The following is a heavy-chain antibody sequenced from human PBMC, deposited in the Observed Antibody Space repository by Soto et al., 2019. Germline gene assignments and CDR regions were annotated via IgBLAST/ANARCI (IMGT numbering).Heavy chain of an antibody. Sequence: QVQLMQSGAEVKKPGASVKVSCKASGYTFTNYYIHWVRQAPGQGLELLGWIDGDSGGTGYAQKFQGWVTMTRDTSINTAYMELSRLTSDDTAVYYCARTPNNGRAGVYGMDVWGQGTTVTVSS. CDR2: IDGDSGGT. J-gene: IGHJ6*02. CDR1: GYTFTNYY. V-gene: IGHV1-2*04. CDR3: ARTPNNGRAGVYGMDV. D-gene: IGHD1-26*01.